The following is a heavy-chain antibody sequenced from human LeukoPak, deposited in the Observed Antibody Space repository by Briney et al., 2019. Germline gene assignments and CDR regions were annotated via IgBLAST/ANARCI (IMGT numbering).Heavy chain of an antibody. D-gene: IGHD3-10*01. CDR3: AKDGVSSSVWAFDI. CDR2: IRNDGSTK. V-gene: IGHV3-30*02. CDR1: GFTFSNYG. J-gene: IGHJ3*02. Sequence: GGSLRLSCAASGFTFSNYGMHWVRQAPGKGLEWVAFIRNDGSTKYYVDSVKGRFVISRDNSRNTLHLYMNSLRAEDSAVYYCAKDGVSSSVWAFDIWGQGTMVTVSS.